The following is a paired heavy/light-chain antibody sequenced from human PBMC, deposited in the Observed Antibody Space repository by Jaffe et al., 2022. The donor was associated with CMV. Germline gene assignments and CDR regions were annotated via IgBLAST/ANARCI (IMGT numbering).Light chain of an antibody. CDR2: DVS. V-gene: IGLV2-14*03. J-gene: IGLJ3*02. CDR3: SSYTSGSPFWV. CDR1: SSDIGAYNY. Sequence: QSALTQPASVSGSPGQSITISCTGTSSDIGAYNYVSWYQQPPDKAPQLMIYDVSYRPSGISDRFSGSKSDNTASLTISGLQAADEGDYYCSSYTSGSPFWVFGGGTKLTVL.
Heavy chain of an antibody. CDR2: ISDDGSTS. J-gene: IGHJ4*02. Sequence: EVQLVESGGGLVQPGGSLRLSCAASGFTFSRFWMHWVRQAPGKGLVWVSHISDDGSTSNYAGSVKGRFTISRDNAKNTLYLQINSLRVEDTAIYYCARGGGYYSFDYWGQGTLVTVSS. V-gene: IGHV3-74*01. CDR3: ARGGGYYSFDY. D-gene: IGHD3-10*01. CDR1: GFTFSRFW.